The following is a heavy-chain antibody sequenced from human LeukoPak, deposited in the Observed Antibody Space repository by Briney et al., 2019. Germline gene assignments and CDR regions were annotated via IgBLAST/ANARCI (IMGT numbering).Heavy chain of an antibody. D-gene: IGHD3-22*01. Sequence: PGRSLRLSCVASGFTFSSYGMHWVRQAPGKGLEWGAIIWYDGSNIHHVDSVKGRFTISRDNSKNTLYLQMNSLRAEDTAVYYCARAKNDYDSSGFASFDYWGQGALVTVSS. CDR1: GFTFSSYG. J-gene: IGHJ4*02. CDR2: IWYDGSNI. V-gene: IGHV3-33*01. CDR3: ARAKNDYDSSGFASFDY.